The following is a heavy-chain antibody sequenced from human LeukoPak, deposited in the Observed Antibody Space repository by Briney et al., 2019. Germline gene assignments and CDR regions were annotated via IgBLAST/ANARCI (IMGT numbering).Heavy chain of an antibody. D-gene: IGHD3-10*01. V-gene: IGHV1-2*02. CDR1: GYTFTGYY. CDR3: ARAYGSGSYYEYYFDY. CDR2: INPNSGGT. Sequence: ASVKVSCKAPGYTFTGYYMHWVRQAPGQGLEWMGWINPNSGGTNYAQKFQGRVTMTRDTSISTAYMELSRLRSDDTAVYYCARAYGSGSYYEYYFDYWGQGTLVTVSS. J-gene: IGHJ4*02.